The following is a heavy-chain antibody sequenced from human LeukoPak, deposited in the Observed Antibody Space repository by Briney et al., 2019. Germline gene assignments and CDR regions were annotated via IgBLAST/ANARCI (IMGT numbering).Heavy chain of an antibody. D-gene: IGHD6-13*01. CDR2: INHSGST. Sequence: PSETLSLTCAVHGGSFSGYYWSWIRQPPGKGLEWIGEINHSGSTNYNPSLKSRVTISVDTSKNQFSLKLSSVTAADTAVYYCASGRIAAAGTFDYWGQGTLVTVSS. V-gene: IGHV4-34*01. CDR1: GGSFSGYY. CDR3: ASGRIAAAGTFDY. J-gene: IGHJ4*02.